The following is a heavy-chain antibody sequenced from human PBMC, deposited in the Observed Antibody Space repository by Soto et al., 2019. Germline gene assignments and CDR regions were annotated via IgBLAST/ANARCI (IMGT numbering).Heavy chain of an antibody. CDR1: GGSISSGGYY. V-gene: IGHV4-31*03. D-gene: IGHD6-19*01. Sequence: QVQLQESGPGLVKPSQILSLTCTVSGGSISSGGYYWSWIRQHPGKGLEWIGYIYYSGSTYYNPSLKSRVTISVDTSKNQFSLKLSSVTAADTAVYYCATRSSGWYEGMDVWGQGTTVTVSS. CDR3: ATRSSGWYEGMDV. J-gene: IGHJ6*02. CDR2: IYYSGST.